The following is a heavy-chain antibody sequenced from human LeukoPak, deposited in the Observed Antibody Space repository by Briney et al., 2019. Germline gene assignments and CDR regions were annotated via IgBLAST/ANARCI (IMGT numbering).Heavy chain of an antibody. D-gene: IGHD6-19*01. V-gene: IGHV1-18*01. J-gene: IGHJ4*02. CDR1: GYTFTSYG. Sequence: ASVKVSCEASGYTFTSYGISWVRQAPGQGLEWMGWISAYNGNTNYAQKLQGRVTMTTDTSTSTAYMELRSLRSDDTAVYYCARDPMAVAGSDFDYWGQGTLVTVSS. CDR3: ARDPMAVAGSDFDY. CDR2: ISAYNGNT.